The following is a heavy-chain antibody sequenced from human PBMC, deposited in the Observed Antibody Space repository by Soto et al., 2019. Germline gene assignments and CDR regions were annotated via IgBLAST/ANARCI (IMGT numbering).Heavy chain of an antibody. D-gene: IGHD5-12*01. J-gene: IGHJ6*03. CDR1: GYTFTSYD. V-gene: IGHV1-18*01. CDR3: ARRSGYSGYEHYYYYYYMDV. CDR2: INAYNGNT. Sequence: ASVKVSCKASGYTFTSYDINWVRQATGQGLEWMGWINAYNGNTNYAQKLQGRVTMTTDTSTSTAYMELRSLRSDDTAVYYCARRSGYSGYEHYYYYYYMDVWGKGTTVTVSS.